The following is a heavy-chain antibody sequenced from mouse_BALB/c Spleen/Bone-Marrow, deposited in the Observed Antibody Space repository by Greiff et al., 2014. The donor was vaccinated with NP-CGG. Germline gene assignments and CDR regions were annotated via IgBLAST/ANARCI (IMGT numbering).Heavy chain of an antibody. D-gene: IGHD2-4*01. CDR3: ARAHYDYVLFDY. CDR2: IWAGGST. Sequence: QVQLKQSGPGLVAPSQSLSITCTVSGFSLTTYGVHWVRQPPGKGLEWLGVIWAGGSTNYNSALMSRLSISKDNSKSQVFLKMNSLQTDDTAMCYCARAHYDYVLFDYWGQGTTLTVSS. CDR1: GFSLTTYG. V-gene: IGHV2-9*02. J-gene: IGHJ2*01.